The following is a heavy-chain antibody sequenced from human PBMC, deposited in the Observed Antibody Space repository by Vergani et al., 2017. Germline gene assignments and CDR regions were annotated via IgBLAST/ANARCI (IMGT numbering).Heavy chain of an antibody. CDR2: IKQNGSER. CDR1: GFTFSSYW. D-gene: IGHD6-13*01. V-gene: IGHV3-7*01. CDR3: ARDLSAGGRFDP. Sequence: EVQLVESGGGLVQPGGSLRLSCAASGFTFSSYWMSWVRQAPGRGLEWVANIKQNGSERYYVDSVKGRFTISRDNAKKSLYLQMNSLRAEDTAVFYCARDLSAGGRFDPWGQGTLVTVSS. J-gene: IGHJ5*02.